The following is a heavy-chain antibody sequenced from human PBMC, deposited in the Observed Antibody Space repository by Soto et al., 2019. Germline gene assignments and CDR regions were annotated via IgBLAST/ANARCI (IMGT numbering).Heavy chain of an antibody. CDR1: GGSISSGDYY. Sequence: PSETLSLTCTVSGGSISSGDYYWSWIRQPPGKGLEWIGYIYYSGSTYYNPSLKSRVTISVDTSKNQFSLKLSSVTAADTAVYYCARDNILGILPGGMDFWGQGIIVTVSS. V-gene: IGHV4-30-4*01. CDR3: ARDNILGILPGGMDF. CDR2: IYYSGST. D-gene: IGHD3-3*01. J-gene: IGHJ6*02.